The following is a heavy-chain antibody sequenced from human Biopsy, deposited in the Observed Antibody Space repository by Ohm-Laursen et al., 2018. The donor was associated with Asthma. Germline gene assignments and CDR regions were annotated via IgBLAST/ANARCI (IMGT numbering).Heavy chain of an antibody. J-gene: IGHJ6*02. D-gene: IGHD3-10*01. CDR1: GFTFRSYA. V-gene: IGHV3-30-3*01. CDR2: GGSYYDGGLK. Sequence: SLRLSCAASGFTFRSYAMHWVRQAPGKGLEWVAVGGSYYDGGLKYYADSVNGRFTVSRDDSKNTLYLQMNSLRPDDTAVYYCARDVVWFREVGGMDVWGQGTTVTVSS. CDR3: ARDVVWFREVGGMDV.